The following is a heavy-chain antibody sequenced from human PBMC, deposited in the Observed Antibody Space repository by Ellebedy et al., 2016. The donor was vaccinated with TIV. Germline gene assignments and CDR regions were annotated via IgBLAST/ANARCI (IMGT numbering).Heavy chain of an antibody. CDR1: GGSISSSSYY. V-gene: IGHV4-39*07. Sequence: SETLSLXCTVSGGSISSSSYYWGWIRQPPGKGLEWIGSIYYSGSTYYNPSLKSRVTISVDTSKNQFSLKLSSVTAADTAVYYCARGGSGSNYWGQGTLVTVSS. D-gene: IGHD1-14*01. CDR3: ARGGSGSNY. CDR2: IYYSGST. J-gene: IGHJ4*02.